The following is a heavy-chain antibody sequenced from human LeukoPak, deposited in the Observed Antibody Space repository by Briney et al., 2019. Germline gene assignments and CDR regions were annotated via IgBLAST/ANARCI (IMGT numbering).Heavy chain of an antibody. J-gene: IGHJ4*02. D-gene: IGHD1-1*01. Sequence: GGSLRLSCAASGFTFSSCMMNWVRQAPGKGLEWVSSINSGSTYTYYTESVKGRFTVSRDNAKNSLFLQMNSLRAEDTAIYYCARSLTTLTYEGYWGQGTLVTVSS. CDR1: GFTFSSCM. V-gene: IGHV3-21*01. CDR3: ARSLTTLTYEGY. CDR2: INSGSTYT.